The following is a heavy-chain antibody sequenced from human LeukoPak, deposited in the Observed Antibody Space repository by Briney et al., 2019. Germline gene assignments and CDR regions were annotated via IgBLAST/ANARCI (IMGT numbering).Heavy chain of an antibody. D-gene: IGHD2-2*01. Sequence: ASVKVSCKASGGTFSSYAISWVRQAPGQGLEWTGRIIPILGIANYAQKFQGRVTITADKSTSTAYMELSSLRSEDTAVYYCARANTLGYCSSTSCYADAFDIWGQGTMVTVSS. CDR3: ARANTLGYCSSTSCYADAFDI. CDR2: IIPILGIA. J-gene: IGHJ3*02. V-gene: IGHV1-69*04. CDR1: GGTFSSYA.